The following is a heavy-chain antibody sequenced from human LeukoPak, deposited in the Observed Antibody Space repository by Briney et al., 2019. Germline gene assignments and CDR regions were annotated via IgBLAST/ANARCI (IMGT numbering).Heavy chain of an antibody. D-gene: IGHD2-21*02. CDR1: GFTFSSYW. CDR2: INHNGNVN. J-gene: IGHJ4*02. CDR3: ARGGGGDGSHFDY. V-gene: IGHV3-7*03. Sequence: GGSLRLSCAASGFTFSSYWMNWARQAPGKGLEWVASINHNGNVNYYVDSVKGRFTITRDNAKNSLYLQMSNLRAEDTAVYYCARGGGGDGSHFDYWGQGTLVTVSS.